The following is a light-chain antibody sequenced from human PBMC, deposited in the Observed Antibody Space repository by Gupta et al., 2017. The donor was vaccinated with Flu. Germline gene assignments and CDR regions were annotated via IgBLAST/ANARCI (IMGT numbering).Light chain of an antibody. CDR2: DAS. V-gene: IGKV1-33*01. Sequence: GDRVVITCRASQDISDYLNWYQHKPGKAPKLLIFDASHLETGVPSRISGSGSGTHFTLTISSLQPEDVATYYCQQDDDPPGTFGHGTKVNV. CDR3: QQDDDPPGT. J-gene: IGKJ3*01. CDR1: QDISDY.